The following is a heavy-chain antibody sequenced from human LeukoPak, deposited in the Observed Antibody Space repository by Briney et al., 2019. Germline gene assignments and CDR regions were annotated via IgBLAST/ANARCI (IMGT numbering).Heavy chain of an antibody. J-gene: IGHJ4*02. CDR3: ASLEGSGWSHY. CDR1: GGSFSGYY. D-gene: IGHD6-19*01. Sequence: KPSETLSLTCAVYGGSFSGYYWSWIRQPPGKGLEWIGEINHSGSTNYNPSLKSRVTISVDTSKNQFSLKLSSVTAADTAVYYCASLEGSGWSHYWGQGTLVTVSS. V-gene: IGHV4-34*01. CDR2: INHSGST.